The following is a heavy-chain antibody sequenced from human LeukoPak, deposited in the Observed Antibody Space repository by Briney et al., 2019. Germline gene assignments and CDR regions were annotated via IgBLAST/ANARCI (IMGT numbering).Heavy chain of an antibody. V-gene: IGHV3-7*03. D-gene: IGHD1-26*01. CDR2: IKEDGGEI. J-gene: IGHJ4*02. CDR1: GFTFSSYW. CDR3: ARSGYSHSWDY. Sequence: GGSLRLSCAAAGFTFSSYWMSWVRQAPGKGLEWVANIKEDGGEIHFVDSMKGRFTISRDNAKNSLYLQMNSLRGDDTAVYYCARSGYSHSWDYWGQGTLVIVSS.